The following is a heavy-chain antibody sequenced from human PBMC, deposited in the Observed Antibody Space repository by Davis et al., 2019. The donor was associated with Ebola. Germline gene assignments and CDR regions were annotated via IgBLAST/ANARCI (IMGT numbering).Heavy chain of an antibody. CDR3: ARYSGSGSMDV. D-gene: IGHD3-10*01. J-gene: IGHJ6*02. CDR1: GFTFSSYN. V-gene: IGHV3-48*02. CDR2: ISSSSKTI. Sequence: GGSLRLSCAASGFTFSSYNINWVRQAPGKELEWVSYISSSSKTIYYADSVKGRFTISRDYAKNSVYLQMSSLRDEDTAVYYCARYSGSGSMDVWGQGTTVTVSS.